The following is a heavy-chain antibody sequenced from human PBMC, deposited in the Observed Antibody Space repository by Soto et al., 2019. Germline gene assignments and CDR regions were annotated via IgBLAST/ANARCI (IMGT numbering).Heavy chain of an antibody. CDR3: ASGRSFSYDSTPPPMFDP. D-gene: IGHD3-10*01. V-gene: IGHV3-13*01. CDR1: GFTFSTFD. Sequence: DVQLVESGGGLVQPGGSLRLSCAGSGFTFSTFDIHWVRQAPGKGLEWVSGSGTLSDTFYAASVQGRFTISRQNAKNSVYLQMTSLRAGDTAFYSCASGRSFSYDSTPPPMFDPWGQGTLVTVSS. CDR2: SGTLSDT. J-gene: IGHJ5*02.